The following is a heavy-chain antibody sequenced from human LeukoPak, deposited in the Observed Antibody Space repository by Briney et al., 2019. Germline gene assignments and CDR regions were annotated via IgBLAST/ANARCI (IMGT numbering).Heavy chain of an antibody. CDR3: ARTRSYYESDYYMDV. J-gene: IGHJ6*03. CDR1: GGTFGSYA. V-gene: IGHV1-69*13. Sequence: ASVKVSCKASGGTFGSYAISWVRQAPGQGVEGRGGIIPIFGTANYAQKFQGRVTITADESASTAYMELSSLRSEDTAVYYCARTRSYYESDYYMDVWGKGTTVTVSS. D-gene: IGHD1-26*01. CDR2: IIPIFGTA.